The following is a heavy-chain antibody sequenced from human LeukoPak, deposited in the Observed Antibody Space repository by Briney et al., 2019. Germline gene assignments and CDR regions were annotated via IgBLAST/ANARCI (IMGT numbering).Heavy chain of an antibody. D-gene: IGHD3-22*01. CDR3: TRDLNHDSSG. CDR2: IKFDGSEI. J-gene: IGHJ4*02. Sequence: QPGGSLRLSCAASGFSLSDYWMTWVRQAPGKGLECVGNIKFDGSEIYYLDSVRGRFSISRDNAKNSLYLQMNSLRVEDTAVYYCTRDLNHDSSGWSQGTLVTVSS. V-gene: IGHV3-7*01. CDR1: GFSLSDYW.